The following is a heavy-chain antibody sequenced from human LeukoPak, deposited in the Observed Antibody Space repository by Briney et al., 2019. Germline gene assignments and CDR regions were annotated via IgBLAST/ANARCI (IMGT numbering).Heavy chain of an antibody. CDR1: GYTFTGYY. J-gene: IGHJ5*02. CDR2: INPNSGGT. D-gene: IGHD6-19*01. CDR3: ARDSSGWYHWFDP. V-gene: IGHV1-2*02. Sequence: ASVKVSCKASGYTFTGYYMHWVRQAPGQGLEWTGWINPNSGGTNYAQKFQGRVTMTRDTSISTAYMELSRLRSDDTAVYYCARDSSGWYHWFDPWGQGTLVTVSS.